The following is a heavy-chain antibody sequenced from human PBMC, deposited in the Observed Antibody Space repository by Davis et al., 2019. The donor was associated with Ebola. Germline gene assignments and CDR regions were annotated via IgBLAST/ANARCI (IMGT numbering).Heavy chain of an antibody. D-gene: IGHD3-10*01. CDR3: AKAESP. CDR1: GYTFTAYY. CDR2: INPNSGGT. V-gene: IGHV1-2*06. J-gene: IGHJ4*02. Sequence: ASVKVSCKASGYTFTAYYMHWVRQAPGQGLEWVGRINPNSGGTNYAQKFQGRVTMTRDTSINTAYMELSRLRYDDTAVYYCAKAESPWGQGTQVTVSS.